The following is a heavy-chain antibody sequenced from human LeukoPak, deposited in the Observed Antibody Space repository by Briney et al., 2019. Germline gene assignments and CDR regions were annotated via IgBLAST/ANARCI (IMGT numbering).Heavy chain of an antibody. J-gene: IGHJ4*02. D-gene: IGHD5-18*01. CDR3: ARAVYTVLLWGGSYYFDY. V-gene: IGHV4-39*07. CDR1: GGSISSSSYY. Sequence: SETLSLTCTVSGGSISSSSYYWGWIRQPPGKGLEWIGSIYYSGSTYYNPSLKSRVTISVDTSKNQFSLKLSSVTAADTAVYYCARAVYTVLLWGGSYYFDYWGQGTLVTVSS. CDR2: IYYSGST.